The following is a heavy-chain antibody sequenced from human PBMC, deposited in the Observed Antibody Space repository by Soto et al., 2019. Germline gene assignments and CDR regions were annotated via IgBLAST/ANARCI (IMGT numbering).Heavy chain of an antibody. J-gene: IGHJ6*02. V-gene: IGHV1-69*12. CDR3: ARDKDRAQLGGNYYYMMDV. Sequence: QVQVVQSGAEVKKPGSSVKVSCKTSGGTFSTSAISWVRQAPGQGLEWMGGIMPIFRTADYAQKFQGRVTITADESTTTAYLELSSLRSEDTAVYSCARDKDRAQLGGNYYYMMDVWGQGTTVTVTS. CDR1: GGTFSTSA. D-gene: IGHD3-3*02. CDR2: IMPIFRTA.